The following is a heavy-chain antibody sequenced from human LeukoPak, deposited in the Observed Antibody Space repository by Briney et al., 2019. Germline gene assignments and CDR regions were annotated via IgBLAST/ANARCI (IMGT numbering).Heavy chain of an antibody. CDR3: ARDDYGDYFFDF. CDR1: GFTFSTYW. D-gene: IGHD4-17*01. CDR2: IKPDGSEK. V-gene: IGHV3-7*01. Sequence: GGSLRLSCAASGFTFSTYWMTWLRQAPGKGLEGIANIKPDGSEKYYVDSVKGRFTISRDNAKNSLYLQLNSLRAEDTAMYYCARDDYGDYFFDFWGQGTLVTVSS. J-gene: IGHJ4*02.